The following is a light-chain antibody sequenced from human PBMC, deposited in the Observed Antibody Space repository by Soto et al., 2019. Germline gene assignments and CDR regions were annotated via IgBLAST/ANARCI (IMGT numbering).Light chain of an antibody. CDR2: AAS. CDR3: QQYHNWPRT. Sequence: EIVLTQSPATLSLSPGERATLSCRASQSVSSYLAWYQQKPGQAPRLLIYAASTSATGVPARFSGSGSGTEFTPTISILQSEDFAVYYCQQYHNWPRTFGQGTKVDIK. CDR1: QSVSSY. V-gene: IGKV3-15*01. J-gene: IGKJ1*01.